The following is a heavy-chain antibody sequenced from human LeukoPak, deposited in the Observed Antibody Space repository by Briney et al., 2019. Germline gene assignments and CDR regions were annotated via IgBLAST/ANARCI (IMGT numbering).Heavy chain of an antibody. V-gene: IGHV1-2*02. CDR2: INTDSGVA. J-gene: IGHJ5*02. CDR3: ARDWDPITGTTRWFDP. Sequence: ASVKVSCKASRYTLTGYYVHWVRQAPGQGLEWMAWINTDSGVANYAQKFQGGVTLTRDKSITTAYMELNSLRSDDTALYYCARDWDPITGTTRWFDPWGQGTLVTVSS. D-gene: IGHD1-7*01. CDR1: RYTLTGYY.